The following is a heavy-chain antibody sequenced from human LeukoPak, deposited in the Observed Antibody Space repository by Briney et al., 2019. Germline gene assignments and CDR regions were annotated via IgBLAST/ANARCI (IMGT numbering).Heavy chain of an antibody. J-gene: IGHJ6*02. CDR1: GFTFSDYY. CDR2: ISSSGSTI. V-gene: IGHV3-11*01. D-gene: IGHD3-9*01. CDR3: ARDREVLRYFDWLSPDYYYYGMDV. Sequence: GGSLRLSCAASGFTFSDYYMSWIRQAPGKGLEWVSYISSSGSTIYYADSVKGRFTISRDNAKNSLYLQMNSLRAEDTAVYYCARDREVLRYFDWLSPDYYYYGMDVWGQGTTVTVSS.